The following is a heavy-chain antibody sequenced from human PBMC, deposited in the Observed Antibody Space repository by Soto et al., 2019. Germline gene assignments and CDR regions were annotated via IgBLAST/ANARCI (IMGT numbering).Heavy chain of an antibody. CDR1: GYSFTSYW. Sequence: PGESLKISCKGFGYSFTSYWIGWVRQMPGKGLEYMGIIYPGDYDTRYSPSFRGQVSISVDNSISTAYLQWSGLKASDTAIYYCARGLTSFSNPYYFDYWGQGTLVTVSS. D-gene: IGHD2-21*02. CDR3: ARGLTSFSNPYYFDY. CDR2: IYPGDYDT. V-gene: IGHV5-51*01. J-gene: IGHJ4*02.